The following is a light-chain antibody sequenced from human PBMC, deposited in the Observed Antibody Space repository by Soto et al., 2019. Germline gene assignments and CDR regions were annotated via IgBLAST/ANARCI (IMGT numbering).Light chain of an antibody. V-gene: IGKV1-13*02. CDR1: QDISSA. Sequence: AIQLTQSPSSLSASVGDRVTIPCRASQDISSALAWYQQKPGQAPKLLIYDASSLASGVPSRFTGSGSGTDFTLTSSGVQPEDFATYFCQQFNTYPGFGGGTKVEIK. CDR2: DAS. CDR3: QQFNTYPG. J-gene: IGKJ4*01.